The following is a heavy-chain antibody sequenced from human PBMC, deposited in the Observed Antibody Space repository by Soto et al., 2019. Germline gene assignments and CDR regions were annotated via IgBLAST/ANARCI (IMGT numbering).Heavy chain of an antibody. D-gene: IGHD6-13*01. Sequence: ASVKVSCKASGYTFTSYGISWVRQAPGQGLEWMGWISAYNGNPNYAQIFQGRVTMTTDTSTDTAYMELRSLKSDDSAVYYCARDSQYSTSWQRFDSWGQGTLVTVSS. V-gene: IGHV1-18*01. CDR1: GYTFTSYG. CDR2: ISAYNGNP. CDR3: ARDSQYSTSWQRFDS. J-gene: IGHJ4*02.